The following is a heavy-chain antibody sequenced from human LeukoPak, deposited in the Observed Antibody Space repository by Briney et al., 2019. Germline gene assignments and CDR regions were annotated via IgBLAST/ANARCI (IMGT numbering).Heavy chain of an antibody. V-gene: IGHV3-33*08. D-gene: IGHD3-16*02. J-gene: IGHJ4*02. CDR1: GITFSSYS. Sequence: GGSLRLSCAASGITFSSYSMNWVRQAPGKGLEWVALIWYDGSSKHYADSVRGRFTISRDNSKNTLYLQMNSLRAEDTAVYYCARDFELSHWGQGTLVTVSS. CDR3: ARDFELSH. CDR2: IWYDGSSK.